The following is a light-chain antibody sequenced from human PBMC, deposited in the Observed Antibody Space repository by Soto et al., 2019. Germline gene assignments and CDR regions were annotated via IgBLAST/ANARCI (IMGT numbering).Light chain of an antibody. CDR1: SSDIGIYKY. CDR2: EVS. Sequence: QSVLTQPASVSGSPGQSIAISCTGSSSDIGIYKYVSWSQQLPGKVPKLIIYEVSNRPSGVSNRFSGSKSGNTASLXISGLQAEDEADYYCCSYAGSSTFYVFGTGTKVTVL. J-gene: IGLJ1*01. V-gene: IGLV2-23*02. CDR3: CSYAGSSTFYV.